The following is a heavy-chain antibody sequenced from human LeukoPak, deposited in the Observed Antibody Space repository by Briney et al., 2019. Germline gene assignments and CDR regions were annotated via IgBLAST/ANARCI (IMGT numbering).Heavy chain of an antibody. CDR1: GGTFSSYA. J-gene: IGHJ6*03. Sequence: ASVKVSCTASGGTFSSYAISWVRQAPGQGLEWMGGIIPIFGTANYAQKFQGRVTITADKSTSTAYMELSSLRSEDTAVYYCARVGSSHYYYYMDVWGKGTTVTVSS. CDR3: ARVGSSHYYYYMDV. CDR2: IIPIFGTA. D-gene: IGHD6-13*01. V-gene: IGHV1-69*06.